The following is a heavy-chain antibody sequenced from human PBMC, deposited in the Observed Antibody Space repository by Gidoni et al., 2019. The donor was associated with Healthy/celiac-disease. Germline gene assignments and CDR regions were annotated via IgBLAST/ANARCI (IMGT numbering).Heavy chain of an antibody. Sequence: EVQLVESGGGLVQPGGSRRLSCAASGFTFSSYDMHWVRQATGKGLEWVSAIGTAGDTYYPGSVKGRFTISRENAKNSLYLQMNSLRAGDTAVYYCARASVGATSWYFDLWGRGTLVTVSS. V-gene: IGHV3-13*01. CDR2: IGTAGDT. J-gene: IGHJ2*01. CDR3: ARASVGATSWYFDL. D-gene: IGHD1-26*01. CDR1: GFTFSSYD.